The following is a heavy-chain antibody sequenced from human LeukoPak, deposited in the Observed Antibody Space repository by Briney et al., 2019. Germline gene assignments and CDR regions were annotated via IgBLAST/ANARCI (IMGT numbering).Heavy chain of an antibody. CDR3: AKDRQGRFSYWYFDL. CDR1: GFTFSSYA. CDR2: LSYNGGST. J-gene: IGHJ2*01. Sequence: PGGSLRLSCAASGFTFSSYAMSWVRQAPGKGLEWVSSLSYNGGSTFYADSVKGRFTISRDNSKNTLSLQMNSLRAEDTAIYYCAKDRQGRFSYWYFDLWGRGTLVTVSS. V-gene: IGHV3-23*01.